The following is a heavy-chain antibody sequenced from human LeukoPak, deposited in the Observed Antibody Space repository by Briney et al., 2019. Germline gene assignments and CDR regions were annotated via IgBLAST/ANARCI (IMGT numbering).Heavy chain of an antibody. CDR3: ARGRRALQYNDAFDF. J-gene: IGHJ3*01. V-gene: IGHV1-69*01. CDR1: GGTFSTYA. Sequence: VSSVKVSFKASGGTFSTYAISWVRQAPGQGLEWMGGIIPVLGSANRAQKFQGRVTITADESTSTAYMELSSLRSDDTAVYYCARGRRALQYNDAFDFWGQGTMVTVSS. D-gene: IGHD4-11*01. CDR2: IIPVLGSA.